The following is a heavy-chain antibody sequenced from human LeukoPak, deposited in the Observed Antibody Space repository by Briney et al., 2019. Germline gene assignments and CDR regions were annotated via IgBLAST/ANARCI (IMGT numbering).Heavy chain of an antibody. CDR3: ASRRGRTYYYYMDV. CDR2: INHSGST. D-gene: IGHD1-14*01. V-gene: IGHV4-34*01. CDR1: GGSFSGYY. Sequence: PSETLSLTCAVYGGSFSGYYWSWIRQPPGKGLEWIGEINHSGSTNYNPSLKSRVTISVDTSKNQFSLKLSSVTAADTAVYYCASRRGRTYYYYMDVWGKGTTVTVSS. J-gene: IGHJ6*03.